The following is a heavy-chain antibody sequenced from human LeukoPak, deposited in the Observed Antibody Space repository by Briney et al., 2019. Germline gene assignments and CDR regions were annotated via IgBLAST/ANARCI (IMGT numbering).Heavy chain of an antibody. CDR1: GFTFSSYG. CDR3: AKDGGSSSDHYYYMDV. CDR2: IRYDGSNK. Sequence: PGGSLRLSCAASGFTFSSYGMHWVRQAPGKGLEWVAFIRYDGSNKYYADSVKGRFTISRDNSKNTLYLQMNSLRAEDTAVYYCAKDGGSSSDHYYYMDVWGKGTTVTVSS. V-gene: IGHV3-30*02. D-gene: IGHD6-6*01. J-gene: IGHJ6*03.